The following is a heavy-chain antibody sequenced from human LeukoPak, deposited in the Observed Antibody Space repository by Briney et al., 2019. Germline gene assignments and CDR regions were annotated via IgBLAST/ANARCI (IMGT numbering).Heavy chain of an antibody. V-gene: IGHV1-2*04. CDR2: INPNSGGT. CDR1: GYTFTGYY. D-gene: IGHD3-10*01. Sequence: ASVKVSCKASGYTFTGYYMHWVRQAPGQGLEWMGWINPNSGGTNYAQKFQGWVTMTRNTSISTAYMVLSRLRSDDTAVYYCARSYLYGSGSYYYYYGMDVWGQGTTVTVSS. CDR3: ARSYLYGSGSYYYYYGMDV. J-gene: IGHJ6*02.